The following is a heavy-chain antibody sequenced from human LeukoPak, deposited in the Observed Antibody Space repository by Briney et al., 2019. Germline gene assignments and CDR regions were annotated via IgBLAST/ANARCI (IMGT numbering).Heavy chain of an antibody. D-gene: IGHD5-12*01. CDR3: ASARYGGREPFDF. CDR1: GYTISDYL. CDR2: INPNTNGI. V-gene: IGHV1-2*02. J-gene: IGHJ4*02. Sequence: ASVRVSCKASGYTISDYLMHWVRQAPGQGLEWMGWINPNTNGINYAQKFQGRVIMTRDTSINTAYMELRSLTSDDTAIYYCASARYGGREPFDFWGQGTLVTVST.